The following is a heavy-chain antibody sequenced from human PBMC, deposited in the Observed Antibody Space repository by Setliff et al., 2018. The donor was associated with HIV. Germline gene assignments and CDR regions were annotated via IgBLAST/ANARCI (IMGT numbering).Heavy chain of an antibody. V-gene: IGHV4-39*07. D-gene: IGHD3-10*01. CDR3: ARDNSYYYGSGSHYWYGMDV. CDR2: IYYSGST. J-gene: IGHJ6*01. Sequence: SETLSLTCTVSGGSIGGSSNYWGWIRQPPGKGLEWIGSIYYSGSTYYNASLKSRVSIFVDTSENQFSLRLTSVTAADTAVYYCARDNSYYYGSGSHYWYGMDVWGQGTTVTVSS. CDR1: GGSIGGSSNY.